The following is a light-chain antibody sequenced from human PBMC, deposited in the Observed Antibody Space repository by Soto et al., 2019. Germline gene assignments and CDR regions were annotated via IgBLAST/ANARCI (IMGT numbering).Light chain of an antibody. CDR1: SNNVGSYP. CDR3: STWDYSLSALV. Sequence: QSVLTQEASVSGTVGQKVTLSCAGNSNNVGSYPVGWYQQISHGVPKTVMFGNSLPSGIPDRFSASRSGTTASLTISGLYEADYYCSTWDYSLSALVFGTGTKLTVL. V-gene: IGLV1-47*03. J-gene: IGLJ1*01. CDR2: GNS.